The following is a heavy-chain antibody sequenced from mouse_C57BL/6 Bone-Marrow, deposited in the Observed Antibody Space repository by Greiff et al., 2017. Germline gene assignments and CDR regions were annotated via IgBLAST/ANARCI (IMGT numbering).Heavy chain of an antibody. Sequence: QVQLQQSGAELARPGASVKMSCKASGYTFTSYTMHWVKQRPGKGLEWIGYINPSSGYTKYNQKFKDKATLTADKSSRTAYMQLSSLTSEDSAGYCCARLKAYGGQGTLVTVSA. CDR1: GYTFTSYT. CDR3: ARLKAY. CDR2: INPSSGYT. J-gene: IGHJ3*01. V-gene: IGHV1-4*01.